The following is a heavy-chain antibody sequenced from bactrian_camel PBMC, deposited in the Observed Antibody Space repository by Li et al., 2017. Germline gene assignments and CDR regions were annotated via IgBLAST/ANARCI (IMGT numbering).Heavy chain of an antibody. V-gene: IGHV3S6*01. J-gene: IGHJ4*01. D-gene: IGHD1*01. CDR2: IYDDDA. CDR1: GFTFSRYG. Sequence: HVQLVESGGGLVQPGGSLRLSCSASGFTFSRYGMVWVRQAPGKGLEWVSGIYDDDAHYTDSVKGRFTISRDSAKDTLYLQMNTLKTEDTAVYYCAADASAVWPDMYNYWGQGTQVTVS. CDR3: AADASAVWPDMYNY.